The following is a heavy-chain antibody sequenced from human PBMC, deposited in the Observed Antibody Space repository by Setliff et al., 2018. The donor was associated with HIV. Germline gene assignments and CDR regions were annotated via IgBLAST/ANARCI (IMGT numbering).Heavy chain of an antibody. CDR1: GGSISSSGYY. CDR3: ARGPFVLRFLERLVYFDY. V-gene: IGHV4-31*02. Sequence: SETLSLTCSVSGGSISSSGYYWSWIRQHPGKGLDWIGRVYYSGSTDYNPSLQSRATLPIDTSKNQFSLKLTSVIAADTAIYYCARGPFVLRFLERLVYFDYWGQGKLVTVSS. D-gene: IGHD3-3*01. CDR2: VYYSGST. J-gene: IGHJ4*02.